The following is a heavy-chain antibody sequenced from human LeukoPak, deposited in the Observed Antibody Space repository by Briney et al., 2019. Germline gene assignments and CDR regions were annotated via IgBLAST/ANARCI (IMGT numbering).Heavy chain of an antibody. Sequence: GASVKGSCKASGYTFTSYYMHWVRQAPGQGLEWMGIINPSGGSTSYAQKFQGRVTMTRDTSTSTVYMELSSLRSEDTAVYYCARDKVAATKSPYYYYYGMDVWGQGTTVTVSS. J-gene: IGHJ6*02. CDR2: INPSGGST. CDR1: GYTFTSYY. V-gene: IGHV1-46*01. D-gene: IGHD2-15*01. CDR3: ARDKVAATKSPYYYYYGMDV.